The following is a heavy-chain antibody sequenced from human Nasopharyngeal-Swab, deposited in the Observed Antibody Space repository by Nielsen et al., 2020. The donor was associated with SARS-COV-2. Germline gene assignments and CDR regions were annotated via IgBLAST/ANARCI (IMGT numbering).Heavy chain of an antibody. CDR3: ARARITMIVVVDAFDI. CDR2: IYYSGST. Sequence: LRLSCAVSGGSFSSGGYYWSWIRQHPGKGLEWIGYIYYSGSTHYNPSLKSRVTISVDTSKNQFSLKLSSVTAADTAVYYCARARITMIVVVDAFDIWGQGTMVTVSS. D-gene: IGHD3-22*01. CDR1: GGSFSSGGYY. V-gene: IGHV4-31*11. J-gene: IGHJ3*02.